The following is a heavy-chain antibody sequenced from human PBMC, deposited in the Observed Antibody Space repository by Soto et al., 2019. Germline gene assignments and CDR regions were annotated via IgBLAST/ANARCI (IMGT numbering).Heavy chain of an antibody. J-gene: IGHJ3*02. CDR3: ARDGPYSSSTSCYRDAFDI. V-gene: IGHV1-69*13. Sequence: SVKVSCKASGGTFSSYAISWVRQAPGQGLEWMGGIIPIFGTANYAQKFQGRVTITADESTSTAYMELSSLRSEDTAVYYCARDGPYSSSTSCYRDAFDIWGQGTMVTVSS. CDR2: IIPIFGTA. CDR1: GGTFSSYA. D-gene: IGHD2-2*02.